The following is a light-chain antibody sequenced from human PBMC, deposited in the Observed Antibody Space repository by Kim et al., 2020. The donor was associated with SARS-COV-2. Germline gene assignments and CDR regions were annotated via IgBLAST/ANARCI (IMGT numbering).Light chain of an antibody. CDR3: QQYDASPFT. CDR1: QSVSGSH. Sequence: EIVLTQSPGTLSLSPGERATLSCRASQSVSGSHLAWYQQKPGQTPRVLIYDASSRVTGISDRFSGSGSGTDFTLTISRLQPEDFAVYYYQQYDASPFTFGGGTKLEI. J-gene: IGKJ4*01. CDR2: DAS. V-gene: IGKV3-20*01.